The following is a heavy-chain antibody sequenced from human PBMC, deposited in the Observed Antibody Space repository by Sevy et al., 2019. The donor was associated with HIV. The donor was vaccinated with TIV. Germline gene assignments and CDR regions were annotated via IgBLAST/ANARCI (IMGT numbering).Heavy chain of an antibody. Sequence: ASVKVSCKTSGFLFSTFYMHWVRQAPGQGLEWVGIINPSAGATRSAQNFQGRVLMTWDTSTRTVYMELTSLRSEDTAVYYCARLHCCGGDCYSSPHFDYWGQGTLVTVSS. V-gene: IGHV1-46*01. D-gene: IGHD2-21*02. CDR1: GFLFSTFY. CDR3: ARLHCCGGDCYSSPHFDY. CDR2: INPSAGAT. J-gene: IGHJ4*02.